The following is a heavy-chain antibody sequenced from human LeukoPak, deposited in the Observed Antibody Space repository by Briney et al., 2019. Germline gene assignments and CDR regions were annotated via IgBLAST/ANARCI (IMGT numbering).Heavy chain of an antibody. CDR1: GFTFSNFW. Sequence: PGGSLRLSCAASGFTFSNFWMHWVRRASGKGLVWVSRISADGSDAVYADSVKGRFTISRDNTKNTLHLQMNNLRAEDTAVYYCARDRPHNWFDPWGQGTLVTVSS. V-gene: IGHV3-74*01. CDR2: ISADGSDA. J-gene: IGHJ5*02. CDR3: ARDRPHNWFDP.